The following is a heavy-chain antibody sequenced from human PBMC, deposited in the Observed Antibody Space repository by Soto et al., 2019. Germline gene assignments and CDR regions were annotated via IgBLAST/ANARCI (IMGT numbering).Heavy chain of an antibody. J-gene: IGHJ6*02. CDR2: IYYSGST. CDR3: ARRVAARLLRVGYYYYGMDV. Sequence: SETLSLTCTVSCGSISSSSYYWGWIRQPPGKGLEWIGSIYYSGSTYYNPSLKSRVTISVDTSKNQFSLKLSSVTAADTAVYYCARRVAARLLRVGYYYYGMDVWGQGTTVTVSS. D-gene: IGHD6-6*01. CDR1: CGSISSSSYY. V-gene: IGHV4-39*01.